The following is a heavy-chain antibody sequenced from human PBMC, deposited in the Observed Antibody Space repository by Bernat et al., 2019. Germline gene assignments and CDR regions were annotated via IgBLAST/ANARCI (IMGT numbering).Heavy chain of an antibody. Sequence: QVQLQQWGAGLLKPSETLSLTCAVSDGAFSTYYWGWIRQPPGKGLEWIGEINHSGSTNYNPSLKSRVTKSVDTSRNRFSLKLRCVTAADSAIYFCARGGVVISNYWGLFGSWGHGSLGTGSS. CDR2: INHSGST. CDR1: DGAFSTYY. CDR3: ARGGVVISNYWGLFGS. D-gene: IGHD4-4*01. J-gene: IGHJ5*01. V-gene: IGHV4-34*02.